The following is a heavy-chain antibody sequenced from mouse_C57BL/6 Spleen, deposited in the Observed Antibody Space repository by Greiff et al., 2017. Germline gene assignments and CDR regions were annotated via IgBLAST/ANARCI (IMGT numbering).Heavy chain of an antibody. CDR3: ARCYDGYAMDY. J-gene: IGHJ4*01. V-gene: IGHV1-55*01. Sequence: QVQLQQSGAELVKPGASVKMSCKASGYTFTSYWITWVKQRPGQGLEWIGDIYPGSGSTNYNEKFKSKATLTVDTSSSTAYMQLSSLTSEYSAVYYCARCYDGYAMDYWGQGTSVTVSS. D-gene: IGHD2-3*01. CDR2: IYPGSGST. CDR1: GYTFTSYW.